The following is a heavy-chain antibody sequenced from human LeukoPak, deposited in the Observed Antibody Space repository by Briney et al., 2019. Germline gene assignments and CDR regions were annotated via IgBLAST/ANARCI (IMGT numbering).Heavy chain of an antibody. CDR1: GGSISSYY. D-gene: IGHD3-22*01. J-gene: IGHJ6*02. Sequence: SETLSLTCTVSGGSISSYYWSWIRQPPGKGLEWIGYIYYSGSTNYNPSLKSRVTISVDTLKNHFSLKLNSVTAADTAVYYCARAPPVVVDPHYYYYGMDVWGQGTTVTVSS. CDR2: IYYSGST. V-gene: IGHV4-59*12. CDR3: ARAPPVVVDPHYYYYGMDV.